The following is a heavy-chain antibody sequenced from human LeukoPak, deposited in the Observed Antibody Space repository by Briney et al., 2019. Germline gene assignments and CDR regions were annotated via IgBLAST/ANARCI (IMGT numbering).Heavy chain of an antibody. CDR2: IYYSGST. Sequence: SETLSHTCTVSGGSISSSSYYWGWIRQPPGKGLEWIGSIYYSGSTSYNSSLKSRVTISVDTSKNQFSLKLSSVTAADTAVYYCARGLAVAGTGGDYFDYWGQGTLVTVSS. D-gene: IGHD6-19*01. CDR3: ARGLAVAGTGGDYFDY. CDR1: GGSISSSSYY. V-gene: IGHV4-39*01. J-gene: IGHJ4*02.